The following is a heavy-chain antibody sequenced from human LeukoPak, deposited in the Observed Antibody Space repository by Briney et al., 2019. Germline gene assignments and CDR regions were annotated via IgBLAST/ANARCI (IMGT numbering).Heavy chain of an antibody. V-gene: IGHV4-59*01. CDR3: ASSSSGSYYNGFDI. CDR1: GGSIRNYY. Sequence: SETLSLTCSVYGGSIRNYYWTWIRQPPGKGLEWIGYIFYSGSTNYNPSLKSRVTISLDTSKNHFSLKLNSVTAADTAVYYCASSSSGSYYNGFDIWGQGTMVTVAS. D-gene: IGHD3-10*01. CDR2: IFYSGST. J-gene: IGHJ3*02.